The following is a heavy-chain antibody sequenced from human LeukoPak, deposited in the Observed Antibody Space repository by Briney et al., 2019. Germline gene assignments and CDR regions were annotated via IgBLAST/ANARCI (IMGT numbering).Heavy chain of an antibody. Sequence: ASVKVSCKASGGTFSSYAISWVRQAPGQGLEWMGGIIPILGTANYAQKFQGRVTITADKSTSTAYMELSSLRSEDTAVYYCARDNRKYCGGDCYSYWGQGTLVTVSS. CDR3: ARDNRKYCGGDCYSY. J-gene: IGHJ4*02. CDR2: IIPILGTA. D-gene: IGHD2-21*02. CDR1: GGTFSSYA. V-gene: IGHV1-69*10.